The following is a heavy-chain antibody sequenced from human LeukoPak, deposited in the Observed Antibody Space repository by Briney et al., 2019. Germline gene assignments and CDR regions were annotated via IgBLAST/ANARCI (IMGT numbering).Heavy chain of an antibody. CDR3: ASQAGYSSGWYSSYFDY. CDR1: GFTFSSYA. CDR2: ISYDGSNK. J-gene: IGHJ4*02. D-gene: IGHD6-19*01. V-gene: IGHV3-30-3*01. Sequence: PGGSLRLSCAASGFTFSSYAMHWVRQAPGKGLEWVAVISYDGSNKYYADSVKGRFTISRDNSKNTLYLQMNSLRAEDTAVYYCASQAGYSSGWYSSYFDYWGQGTLVTVSS.